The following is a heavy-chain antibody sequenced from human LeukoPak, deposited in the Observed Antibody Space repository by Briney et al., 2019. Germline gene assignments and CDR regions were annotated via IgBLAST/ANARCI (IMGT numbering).Heavy chain of an antibody. Sequence: GGSLRLSCAASGFSFSNFWMGWVRQAPGKGLEWVANIKQDGSETYYVDSVKGRLTISRDNAKNSLYLQMNSLRAEDTAVYYCAKDPRLKVTWYFDYWGQGTLVTVSS. D-gene: IGHD2-21*02. CDR3: AKDPRLKVTWYFDY. V-gene: IGHV3-7*01. CDR2: IKQDGSET. J-gene: IGHJ4*02. CDR1: GFSFSNFW.